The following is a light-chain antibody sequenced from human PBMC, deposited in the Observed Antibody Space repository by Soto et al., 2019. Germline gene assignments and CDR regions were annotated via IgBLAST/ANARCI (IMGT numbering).Light chain of an antibody. Sequence: QSVLTQPASVSGSPGQSITISCTGTSSDIGTYNYVSWYQQHPGKAPKLVIYEVSYRPSGVSIRFSASKSVNTASLTISGRQAEDEADYYCSSYTSKNDRVFGTGTKVTVL. V-gene: IGLV2-14*01. CDR2: EVS. CDR1: SSDIGTYNY. CDR3: SSYTSKNDRV. J-gene: IGLJ1*01.